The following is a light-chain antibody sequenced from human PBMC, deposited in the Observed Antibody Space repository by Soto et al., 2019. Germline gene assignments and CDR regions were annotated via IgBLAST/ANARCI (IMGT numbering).Light chain of an antibody. CDR3: SSYTSSNTLV. Sequence: QSALTQPASVSGSPGQSITISCTGTSSDVGGYNFVSWYQQHPGKAPKLMIYEVNKRPSGVSNRFSGSKSATTASLTISGLQAEDEADYYCSSYTSSNTLVFGGGTKLTVL. CDR2: EVN. J-gene: IGLJ3*02. CDR1: SSDVGGYNF. V-gene: IGLV2-14*01.